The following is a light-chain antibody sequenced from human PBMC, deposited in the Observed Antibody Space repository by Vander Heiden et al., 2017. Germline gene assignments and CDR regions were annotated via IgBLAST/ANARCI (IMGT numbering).Light chain of an antibody. CDR3: QQYYTTPYT. CDR2: WAS. Sequence: DSVMTQSPDSLAVSLGERATINCKSSQSVLYSSNNKNYLVWYQQKPGQPPKLLIYWASTRESGVPDRCSGSASGTDFTLTISSLQAEDVAVYYCQQYYTTPYTFGQGTKLEIK. J-gene: IGKJ2*01. CDR1: QSVLYSSNNKNY. V-gene: IGKV4-1*01.